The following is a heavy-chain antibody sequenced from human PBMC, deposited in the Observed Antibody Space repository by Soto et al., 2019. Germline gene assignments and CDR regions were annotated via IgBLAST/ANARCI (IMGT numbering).Heavy chain of an antibody. V-gene: IGHV3-66*01. CDR3: ARENYGSGSYPFDY. CDR2: IYSGGST. D-gene: IGHD3-10*01. Sequence: EVQLVESGGGLVQPGGSLRLSCAASGFTVSSNYMSWVRQAPGKGLEWVSVIYSGGSTYYADSVKGRFTISRDNSKNTLYLQMNSLRAEDTAVYYCARENYGSGSYPFDYWGQGTLVTVSS. J-gene: IGHJ4*02. CDR1: GFTVSSNY.